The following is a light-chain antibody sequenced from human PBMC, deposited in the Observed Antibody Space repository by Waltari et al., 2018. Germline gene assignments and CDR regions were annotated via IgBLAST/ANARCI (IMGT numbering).Light chain of an antibody. CDR1: QSVSSN. V-gene: IGKV3-15*01. Sequence: ELVMTQSPATLSVSQGERATLSCRASQSVSSNLAGYQQKPGQAPRPLIYGASTRATGIPARFSGSGSGTEFTLTISSLQSEDFAVYYCQQYNNWPPWTFGQGTKVEIK. CDR3: QQYNNWPPWT. J-gene: IGKJ1*01. CDR2: GAS.